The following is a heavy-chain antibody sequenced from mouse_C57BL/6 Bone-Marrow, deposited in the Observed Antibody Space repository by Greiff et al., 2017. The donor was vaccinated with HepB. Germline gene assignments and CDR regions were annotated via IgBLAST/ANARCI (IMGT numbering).Heavy chain of an antibody. D-gene: IGHD1-1*01. CDR2: ISNGGGST. V-gene: IGHV5-12*01. Sequence: EVKLVESGGGLVQPGGSLKLSCAASGFTFSDYYMYWVRQTPEKRLEWVAYISNGGGSTYYPDTVKGQFTISRDNAKNTLYLQMSRLKSEDTAMYYCARHGHYGSDYYAMDYWGQGTSVTVSS. CDR1: GFTFSDYY. CDR3: ARHGHYGSDYYAMDY. J-gene: IGHJ4*01.